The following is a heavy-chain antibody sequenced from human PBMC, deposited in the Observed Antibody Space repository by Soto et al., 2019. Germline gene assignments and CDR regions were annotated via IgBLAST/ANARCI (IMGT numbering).Heavy chain of an antibody. CDR3: ARDGEDAFDI. CDR1: GFTFSSYS. V-gene: IGHV3-48*02. CDR2: ISSSSTI. J-gene: IGHJ3*02. D-gene: IGHD3-10*01. Sequence: GGSLRLSCAASGFTFSSYSMNWVRQAPGKGLEWVSYISSSSTIYYADSVKGRFTISRDNAKNSLYLQMNSLRDEDTAVYYCARDGEDAFDIWGQGTMVTVSS.